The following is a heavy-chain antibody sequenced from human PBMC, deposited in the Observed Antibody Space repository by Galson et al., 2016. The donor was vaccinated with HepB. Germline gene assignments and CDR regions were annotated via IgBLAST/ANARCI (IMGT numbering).Heavy chain of an antibody. J-gene: IGHJ4*03. V-gene: IGHV3-23*01. D-gene: IGHD3-3*01. CDR3: AKERLLRRLFDH. CDR1: GFVFSNFG. CDR2: ISTRRTT. Sequence: SLRLSCAASGFVFSNFGLSWARQAPGKGLEWVASISTRRTTYYSDSVQGRFTISRDNSNNTLYLQMNGLRAEDTAVYYCAKERLLRRLFDHWGQGTVVTVSS.